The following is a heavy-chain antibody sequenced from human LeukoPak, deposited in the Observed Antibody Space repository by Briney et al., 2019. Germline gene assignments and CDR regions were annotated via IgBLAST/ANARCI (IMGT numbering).Heavy chain of an antibody. CDR3: ARRNAMDV. V-gene: IGHV3-7*03. CDR2: INRDGSER. CDR1: GFTFSNYW. Sequence: LGGSLRLSCAASGFTFSNYWMTWVRQAPGKGLEWVANINRDGSERYYVDSVKGRFTISRDDAKSSLYLQMNSLRAEDTAVYYCARRNAMDVWGQGTTVIVSS. J-gene: IGHJ6*02.